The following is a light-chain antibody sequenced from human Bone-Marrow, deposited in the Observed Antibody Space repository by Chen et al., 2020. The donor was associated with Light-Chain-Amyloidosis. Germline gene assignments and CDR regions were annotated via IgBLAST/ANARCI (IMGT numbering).Light chain of an antibody. J-gene: IGLJ3*02. Sequence: SFVLTQPSSVSGAPGQTATIACGGNNIGSTSVHWYQTTPGQAPLLVVYEDSDPPSGFRQRLPGCNAGNAATLTISRGEAGDEADDYSRVWDKSSERAVFGGGTNVTVL. CDR2: EDS. CDR1: NIGSTS. CDR3: RVWDKSSERAV. V-gene: IGLV3-21*02.